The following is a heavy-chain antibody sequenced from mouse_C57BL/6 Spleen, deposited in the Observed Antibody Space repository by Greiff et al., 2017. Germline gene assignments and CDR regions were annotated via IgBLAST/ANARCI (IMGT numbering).Heavy chain of an antibody. CDR1: GYSITSGYY. Sequence: EVQRVESGPGLVKPSQSLSLTCSVTGYSITSGYYWNWIRQFPGNKLEWMGYISYDGSNNYNPSLKNRISITRDTSKNQFFLKLNSVTTEDTATYYCARGGGYDGFDYWGQGTTLTVSS. CDR2: ISYDGSN. J-gene: IGHJ2*01. V-gene: IGHV3-6*01. CDR3: ARGGGYDGFDY. D-gene: IGHD2-2*01.